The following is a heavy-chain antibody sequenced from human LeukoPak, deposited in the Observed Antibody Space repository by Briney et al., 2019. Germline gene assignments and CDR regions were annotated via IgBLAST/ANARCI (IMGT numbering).Heavy chain of an antibody. CDR1: GGSFSGYY. CDR3: ARAAYYYDSSGPDY. V-gene: IGHV4-34*01. CDR2: IYYSGST. Sequence: PSETLSLTCAVYGGSFSGYYWSWIRQPPGKGLEWIGSIYYSGSTYYNPSLKSRVTISVDTSKNQFSLKLSSVTAADTAVYYCARAAYYYDSSGPDYWGQGTLVTVSS. J-gene: IGHJ4*02. D-gene: IGHD3-22*01.